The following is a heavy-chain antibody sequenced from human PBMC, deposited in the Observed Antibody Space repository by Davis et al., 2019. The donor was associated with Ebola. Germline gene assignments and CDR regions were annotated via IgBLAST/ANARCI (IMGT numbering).Heavy chain of an antibody. CDR1: GFTFSSYG. CDR2: ISYDGSNK. Sequence: GESLKISCAASGFTFSSYGMHWVRQAPGKGLEWVAVISYDGSNKYYADSVKGRFTISRDNAKNSLYLQMNSLRAEDTAVYYCAREVPGTMIVVVITNYYYGMDVWGQGTTVTVSS. J-gene: IGHJ6*02. V-gene: IGHV3-33*05. D-gene: IGHD3-22*01. CDR3: AREVPGTMIVVVITNYYYGMDV.